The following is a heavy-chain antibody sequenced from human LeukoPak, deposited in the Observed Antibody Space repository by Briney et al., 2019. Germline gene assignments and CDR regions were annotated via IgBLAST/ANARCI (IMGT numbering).Heavy chain of an antibody. V-gene: IGHV4-59*01. CDR3: ARAVLVAAADYFDY. Sequence: SETLSLTCTVSGGSISSYYWSWIRQPPGKGLEGIGYIYYSGSTNYNPSLKSRVTISVDTSKNQFSLKLSSVTAADTAVYYCARAVLVAAADYFDYWGQGALVTVSS. D-gene: IGHD6-13*01. J-gene: IGHJ4*02. CDR2: IYYSGST. CDR1: GGSISSYY.